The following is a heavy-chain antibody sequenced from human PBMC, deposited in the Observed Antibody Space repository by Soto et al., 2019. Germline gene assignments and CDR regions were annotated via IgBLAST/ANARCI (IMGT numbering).Heavy chain of an antibody. J-gene: IGHJ5*02. CDR3: ARAAYVDYGRLKWFEP. V-gene: IGHV4-31*03. D-gene: IGHD4-17*01. Sequence: QVQLQESGPGLVKPSQTLSLTCTVSGGSISSSGYYWSWIRQHPEKGLEWIGNLYDSGGTYYNPSHKSRLTISIATCNNQFSLKLSSVTAADTAIYCCARAAYVDYGRLKWFEPWGQGTLVTVSS. CDR1: GGSISSSGYY. CDR2: LYDSGGT.